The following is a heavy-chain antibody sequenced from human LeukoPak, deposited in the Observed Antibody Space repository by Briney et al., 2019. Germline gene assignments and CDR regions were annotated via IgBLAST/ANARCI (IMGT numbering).Heavy chain of an antibody. Sequence: GGSLRLSCAASGFTFSSYGMSWVRQAPGKGLEWVSAISGSGGSTYYADSVKGRFTISRDNSKNTLYLQMNSLRAEDTAVYYCAHGTVYQLDYWGQGTLVTVSS. CDR3: AHGTVYQLDY. V-gene: IGHV3-23*01. CDR1: GFTFSSYG. J-gene: IGHJ4*02. CDR2: ISGSGGST. D-gene: IGHD2-2*01.